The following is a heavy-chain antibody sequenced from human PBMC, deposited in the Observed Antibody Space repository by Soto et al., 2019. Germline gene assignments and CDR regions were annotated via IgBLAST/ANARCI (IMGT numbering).Heavy chain of an antibody. CDR2: VSRRGTA. D-gene: IGHD6-19*01. CDR1: GGSIDSAAYS. Sequence: QLHLQESGSRLVKPSETLSLTCAVSGGSIDSAAYSLSWIRQPPVKGLEWIGYVSRRGTAYSIPSLNGRLTLSMDSSQTQFSLKLTSVTAADSAVYYCARIHWSQSSLDYWGRGILVTVSS. V-gene: IGHV4-30-2*01. J-gene: IGHJ4*02. CDR3: ARIHWSQSSLDY.